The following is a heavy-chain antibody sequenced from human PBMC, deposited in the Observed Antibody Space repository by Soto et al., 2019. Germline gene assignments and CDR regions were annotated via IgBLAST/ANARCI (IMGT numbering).Heavy chain of an antibody. V-gene: IGHV4-31*03. CDR3: SRYQIWGSYLDY. CDR2: IYYSGST. CDR1: GGSISSGGYY. Sequence: QVQLQESGPGLVKPSQTLSLTCTVSGGSISSGGYYWSWIRQHPGKGLEWIGYIYYSGSTYYNPSLKSRVTISVDTSKNQSSLKLSSVTAADTAVYYCSRYQIWGSYLDYWGQGTLVTVSS. J-gene: IGHJ4*02. D-gene: IGHD3-16*01.